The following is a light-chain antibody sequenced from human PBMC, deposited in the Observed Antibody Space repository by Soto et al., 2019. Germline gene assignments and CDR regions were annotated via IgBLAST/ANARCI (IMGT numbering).Light chain of an antibody. Sequence: ESEMKMSRDTFTPQISDRVAXARRASQSVSSSYLAWYQQQPGQATRLIIYGASKRATGIPDRFSASGSRTDFTLTISRLEPEDFAVYYCQEYGSSSWTIGEGTTLDIK. CDR3: QEYGSSSWT. J-gene: IGKJ1*01. CDR2: GAS. V-gene: IGKV3-20*01. CDR1: QSVSSSY.